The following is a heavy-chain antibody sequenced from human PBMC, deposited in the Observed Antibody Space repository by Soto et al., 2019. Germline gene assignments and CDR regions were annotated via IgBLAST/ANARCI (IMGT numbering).Heavy chain of an antibody. CDR1: GGSFSGYY. CDR2: IYHSGST. D-gene: IGHD6-19*01. Sequence: PSETLSLTGAVNGGSFSGYYCSLIRQPPGKGLEWIGEIYHSGSTNYNPSLKSRVTISVDTSKNQFSLRLTSVTAADTGVYYCARGGYSSGYGWFDPWGQGTPVTVSS. CDR3: ARGGYSSGYGWFDP. V-gene: IGHV4-34*01. J-gene: IGHJ5*02.